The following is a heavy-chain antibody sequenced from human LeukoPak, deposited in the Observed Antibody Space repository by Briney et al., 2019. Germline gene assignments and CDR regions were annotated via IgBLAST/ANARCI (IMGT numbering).Heavy chain of an antibody. Sequence: SETLSLTCAASGYSISSSNWWGWIRQPPGKGLEWIGYIYYSGSTYYNPSLKSRVTMSVDTSKNQFSLKLSSVTAVDTAVYYCARSPQLRLGELSPLFFDYWGQGTLVTVSS. CDR1: GYSISSSNW. V-gene: IGHV4-28*01. CDR2: IYYSGST. J-gene: IGHJ4*02. CDR3: ARSPQLRLGELSPLFFDY. D-gene: IGHD3-16*02.